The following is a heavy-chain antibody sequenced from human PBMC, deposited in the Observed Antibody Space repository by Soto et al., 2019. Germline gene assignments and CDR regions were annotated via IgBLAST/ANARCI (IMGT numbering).Heavy chain of an antibody. D-gene: IGHD5-18*01. CDR1: GFTFSNAG. CDR3: TTDTFERHSYAPRDI. V-gene: IGHV3-15*07. CDR2: IKSKTDGGTT. J-gene: IGHJ3*02. Sequence: GGSLRLSCAASGFTFSNAGMNWVRQAPGKGLEWVGGIKSKTDGGTTADAATVKGTFTISSADSKNTLYLQMNSPKTEDTAVYYCTTDTFERHSYAPRDIWGQGTMVTVSS.